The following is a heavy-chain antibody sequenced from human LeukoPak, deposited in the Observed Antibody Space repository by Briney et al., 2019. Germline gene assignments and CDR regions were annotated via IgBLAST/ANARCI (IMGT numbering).Heavy chain of an antibody. J-gene: IGHJ3*02. CDR1: GGSISSGYYY. CDR2: IHSSGST. D-gene: IGHD5-12*01. V-gene: IGHV4-31*03. CDR3: ARDLPLSGTFDI. Sequence: SETLSLTCTVSGGSISSGYYYWSWFRQHPGKGLEWIGYIHSSGSTYLNPSLKSRVTMSVDTSKNQFSLKLSSVAAADTAVYYCARDLPLSGTFDIWGQGTMVTVSS.